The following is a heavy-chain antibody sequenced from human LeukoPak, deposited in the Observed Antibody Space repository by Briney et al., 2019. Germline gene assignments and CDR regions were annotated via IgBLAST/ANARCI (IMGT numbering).Heavy chain of an antibody. J-gene: IGHJ4*02. D-gene: IGHD3-9*01. CDR1: GFTFSTYP. V-gene: IGHV3-30*03. CDR2: ISYHGSNE. CDR3: ARVHDTTGYYHYFDS. Sequence: PGGPLRLSCEASGFTFSTYPMHWVRQAPDKGLEWVAMISYHGSNEYYADSVKGRFTISRDNSKNTLYLQMNNPRVEDTAIYYCARVHDTTGYYHYFDSWGQGTLVTVSS.